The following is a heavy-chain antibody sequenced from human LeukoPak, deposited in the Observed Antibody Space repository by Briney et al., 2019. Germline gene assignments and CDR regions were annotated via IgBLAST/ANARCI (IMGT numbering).Heavy chain of an antibody. V-gene: IGHV1-69*13. CDR1: GGTFSSYA. CDR2: IIPIFGTA. D-gene: IGHD6-6*01. CDR3: ARVVRSSSAGRWFDP. J-gene: IGHJ5*02. Sequence: SLKVSCKASGGTFSSYAISWVRQAPGQGLEWMGGIIPIFGTANYAQKFQGRVTITADESTSTAYMELSSLRSEDTAVYYCARVVRSSSAGRWFDPWGQGTLVTVSS.